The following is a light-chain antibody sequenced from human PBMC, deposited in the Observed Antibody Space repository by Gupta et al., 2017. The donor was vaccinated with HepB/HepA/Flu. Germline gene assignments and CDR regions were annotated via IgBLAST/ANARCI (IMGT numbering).Light chain of an antibody. CDR2: SNN. CDR3: AAWDDSLNGHV. V-gene: IGLV1-44*01. CDR1: SSNIGSNT. Sequence: QSVLTQPPSASGTPGPGVTISCSGSSSNIGSNTVNWYQQLPGTAPKLLIYSNNQRPSGVPDRFSGSKSGTSASLAISGLQSEDEADYYCAAWDDSLNGHVFGTGTKVTVL. J-gene: IGLJ1*01.